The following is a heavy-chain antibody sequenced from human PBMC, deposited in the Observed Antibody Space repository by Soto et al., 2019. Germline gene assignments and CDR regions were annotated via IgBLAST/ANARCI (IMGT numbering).Heavy chain of an antibody. D-gene: IGHD3-10*01. CDR1: GGTFSSYA. V-gene: IGHV1-69*13. J-gene: IGHJ3*02. CDR2: IIPIFGTA. Sequence: ASVKVSCKASGGTFSSYAISWLRQSPGQGLEWMGGIIPIFGTANYAQKFQGRVTITADESTSTAYMELSSLRSEDTAVYYCARTITMVRGGNAFDIWGQGTMVTVSS. CDR3: ARTITMVRGGNAFDI.